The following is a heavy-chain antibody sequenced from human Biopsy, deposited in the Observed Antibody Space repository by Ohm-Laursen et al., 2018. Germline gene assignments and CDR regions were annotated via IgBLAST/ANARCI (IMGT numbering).Heavy chain of an antibody. CDR1: GGSFTGHY. V-gene: IGHV4-59*11. CDR3: ARDSGILNYGNFKYYHYYGMDV. CDR2: IYYSVMT. J-gene: IGHJ6*02. Sequence: LSLTCTVSGGSFTGHYWSWIRQPPGKGLEWIGHIYYSVMTNYNPSLQSRVSISVDTSRNQVSLTLSSVTAADTAVYYCARDSGILNYGNFKYYHYYGMDVWGQGTKVTVSS. D-gene: IGHD4-11*01.